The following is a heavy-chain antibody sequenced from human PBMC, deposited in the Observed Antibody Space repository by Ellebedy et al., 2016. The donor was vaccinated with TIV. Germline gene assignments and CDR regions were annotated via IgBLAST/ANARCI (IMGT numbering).Heavy chain of an antibody. CDR1: GDSISRSDYC. V-gene: IGHV4-30-4*01. J-gene: IGHJ4*02. Sequence: SETLSLXXTVSGDSISRSDYCWSWIRQPPGKGLEWIGYIDHSGSTYQNPSLKSRVTISVDTSKNQFSLKLTPVTAADTAVYYCATGVHYWGQGTLVTVSS. CDR3: ATGVHY. D-gene: IGHD3-10*01. CDR2: IDHSGST.